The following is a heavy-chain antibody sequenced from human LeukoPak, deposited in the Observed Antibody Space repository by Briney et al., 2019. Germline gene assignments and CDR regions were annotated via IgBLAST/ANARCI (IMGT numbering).Heavy chain of an antibody. CDR2: IYPGDSDT. V-gene: IGHV5-51*01. J-gene: IGHJ6*02. CDR3: ARTLNYYDSSGRNYYYYYGMDV. CDR1: GYRFTSYW. D-gene: IGHD3-22*01. Sequence: GESLKISCQGSGYRFTSYWIGWVRPVPGKGLEWMGIIYPGDSDTRYSPSFQGQVTISADKSISTAYLQWSSLKASDTAMYYCARTLNYYDSSGRNYYYYYGMDVWGQGTTVTVSS.